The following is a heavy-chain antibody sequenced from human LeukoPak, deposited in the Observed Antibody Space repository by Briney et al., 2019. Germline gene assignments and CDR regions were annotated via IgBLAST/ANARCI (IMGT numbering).Heavy chain of an antibody. CDR2: ISSSSSYI. V-gene: IGHV3-21*01. J-gene: IGHJ4*02. CDR1: GFTFSSYS. Sequence: GGSLRLSCVASGFTFSSYSMNWVRQAPGKGLEWVSSISSSSSYIYYADSVKGRFTISRDNAKNSLYLQMNSLRAEDTAVYYCARGLFSSGWYIDYWGQGTLVTVSS. D-gene: IGHD6-19*01. CDR3: ARGLFSSGWYIDY.